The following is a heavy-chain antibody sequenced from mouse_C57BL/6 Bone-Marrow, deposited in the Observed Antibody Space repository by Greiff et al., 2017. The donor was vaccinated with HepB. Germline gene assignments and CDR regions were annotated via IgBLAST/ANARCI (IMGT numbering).Heavy chain of an antibody. CDR1: GFTFSDYY. V-gene: IGHV5-16*01. Sequence: EVKVEESEGGLVQPGSSMKLSCTASGFTFSDYYMAWVRQVPEKGLEWVANINYDGSSTYYLDSLKSRFIISRDNAKNILYLQMSSLKSEDTATYYCAREGSVPWYFDVWGTGTTVTVSS. J-gene: IGHJ1*03. CDR2: INYDGSST. CDR3: AREGSVPWYFDV.